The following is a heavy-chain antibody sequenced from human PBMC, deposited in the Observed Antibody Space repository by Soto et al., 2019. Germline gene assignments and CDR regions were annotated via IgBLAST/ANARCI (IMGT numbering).Heavy chain of an antibody. CDR2: ISAYNGNT. Sequence: GASVKVSCKASGYTFTSYGISWVRQAPGQGLEWMGWISAYNGNTNYAQKLQGRVTMTTDTSTSTAYMELRSLRSDDTAVYYCARVCSSTSCQQLYYYYYGMDVWGQGTTVTVSS. V-gene: IGHV1-18*01. CDR3: ARVCSSTSCQQLYYYYYGMDV. J-gene: IGHJ6*02. CDR1: GYTFTSYG. D-gene: IGHD2-2*01.